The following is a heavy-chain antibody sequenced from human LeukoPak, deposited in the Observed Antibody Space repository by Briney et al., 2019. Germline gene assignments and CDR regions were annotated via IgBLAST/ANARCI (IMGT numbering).Heavy chain of an antibody. CDR3: ARGITDYYDRSGYYIN. CDR1: GGTFTSYA. J-gene: IGHJ4*02. D-gene: IGHD3-22*01. Sequence: SVKLSCKASGGTFTSYAISWVRQAPGHGLEWMGRIIPILGIANYAQKFQGRVTITADKSTSTAYMELSSLRSEDTAVYYCARGITDYYDRSGYYINWGQGTLVTVSS. V-gene: IGHV1-69*04. CDR2: IIPILGIA.